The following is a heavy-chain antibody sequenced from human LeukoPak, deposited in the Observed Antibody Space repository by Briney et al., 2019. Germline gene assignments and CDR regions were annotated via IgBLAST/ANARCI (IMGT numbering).Heavy chain of an antibody. CDR2: IYYSGST. J-gene: IGHJ4*02. V-gene: IGHV4-31*03. CDR1: GASISSGGYY. CDR3: AGGTKILRYFDWLNAGGY. Sequence: PSETLSLTCTVSGASISSGGYYWSWIRQHPGKRLEWIGYIYYSGSTYYNPSLKSRVTISVDTSKNQFSLKLSSVTAADTAVYYCAGGTKILRYFDWLNAGGYWGQGTLVSVSS. D-gene: IGHD3-9*01.